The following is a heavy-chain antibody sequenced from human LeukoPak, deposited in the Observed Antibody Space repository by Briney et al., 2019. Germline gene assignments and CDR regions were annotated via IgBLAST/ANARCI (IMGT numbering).Heavy chain of an antibody. J-gene: IGHJ3*02. CDR2: INPNSGGT. Sequence: ASVKVSCQASGYTFTGYYMHWVRQAPGQGLEWMGRINPNSGGTNYAQKFQGRVTMTRDTSISTAYMELSRLRSDDTAVYYCARGAGYYYDSSGRDAFDIWGQGTMVTVSS. CDR1: GYTFTGYY. CDR3: ARGAGYYYDSSGRDAFDI. D-gene: IGHD3-22*01. V-gene: IGHV1-2*06.